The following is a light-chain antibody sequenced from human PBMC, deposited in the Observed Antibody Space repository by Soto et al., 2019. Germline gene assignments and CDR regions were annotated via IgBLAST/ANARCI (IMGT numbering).Light chain of an antibody. CDR1: QSVLYSSNNKNY. CDR2: WAS. J-gene: IGKJ2*01. CDR3: QQYESTPPT. Sequence: DIVMTQSPDSLAVSLGERATINCKSSQSVLYSSNNKNYLAWYQQRPGQPPKLLIYWASTRESGVPDRFSGSGSGTDSTLTITSLQAGDVAVYYCQQYESTPPTFGQGTKLEIK. V-gene: IGKV4-1*01.